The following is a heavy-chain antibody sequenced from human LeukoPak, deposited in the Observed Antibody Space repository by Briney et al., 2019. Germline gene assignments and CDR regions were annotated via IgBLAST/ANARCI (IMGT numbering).Heavy chain of an antibody. D-gene: IGHD2-2*01. V-gene: IGHV1-58*01. CDR1: GFTFTSSA. CDR2: IVVGSGNT. CDR3: AAGWVTAATDAFDI. J-gene: IGHJ3*02. Sequence: GASVKVSCKASGFTFTSSAVQWVRQARGQRLEWIGWIVVGSGNTNYAQKFQERVTITRDMSTSTAYMELSNLRSEDTAVYYCAAGWVTAATDAFDIWGQGTMVTVSS.